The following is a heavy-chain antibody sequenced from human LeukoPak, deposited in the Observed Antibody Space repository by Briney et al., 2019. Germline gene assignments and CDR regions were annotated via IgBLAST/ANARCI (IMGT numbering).Heavy chain of an antibody. J-gene: IGHJ4*02. D-gene: IGHD1-26*01. Sequence: SETLSLTCTVSDASISGYYWSWIRQPPGKGLEWIGSIHFSGSTNYNPSLRSRVTISVGTSKNQLSLKLSSVTAADTAVYYCARDLGGIYFDYWGQGTLVTVSS. CDR2: IHFSGST. CDR1: DASISGYY. V-gene: IGHV4-59*01. CDR3: ARDLGGIYFDY.